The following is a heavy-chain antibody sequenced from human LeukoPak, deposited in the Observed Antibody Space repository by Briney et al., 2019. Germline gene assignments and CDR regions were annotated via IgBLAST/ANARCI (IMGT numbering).Heavy chain of an antibody. CDR1: GFTFSDYY. Sequence: PGGSLRLSCAASGFTFSDYYMSWIRQAPGKGLEWVSYISSRGSAISYADSVKGRFTISRDNAKNSLYLQMNSLRTEDTAMYYCTRDLIVAAGPYYFDFWGQGTLVTVSS. CDR3: TRDLIVAAGPYYFDF. CDR2: ISSRGSAI. J-gene: IGHJ4*02. V-gene: IGHV3-11*04. D-gene: IGHD6-13*01.